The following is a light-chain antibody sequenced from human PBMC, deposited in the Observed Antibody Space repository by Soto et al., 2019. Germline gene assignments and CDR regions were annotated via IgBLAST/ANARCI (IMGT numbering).Light chain of an antibody. CDR2: DAS. CDR3: HQHNNWWT. V-gene: IGKV3-15*01. CDR1: QSVSTN. J-gene: IGKJ1*01. Sequence: VLPPSPATLSLSPGERSTVACRASQSVSTNLAWYQQKPGQAPRLLIYDASTRATGIPARFSGSGSGTDFTLTITSLQSEDFGVYYCHQHNNWWTFGQGTKVDIK.